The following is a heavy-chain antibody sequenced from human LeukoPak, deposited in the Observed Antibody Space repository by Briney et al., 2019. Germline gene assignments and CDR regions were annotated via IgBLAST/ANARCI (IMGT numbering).Heavy chain of an antibody. D-gene: IGHD6-13*01. CDR3: ARHVAERGXSSSXXGMDX. J-gene: IGHJ6*01. V-gene: IGHV5-51*01. Sequence: GESLKISCKGSGYSFTSYWIGWVRQMPGKGLEWMGIIYPGDSDTRYSPSFQGQVTISADKSISTAYLQWSSLKASDTAMYYCARHVAERGXSSSXXGMDXXXXGTTVTVSS. CDR2: IYPGDSDT. CDR1: GYSFTSYW.